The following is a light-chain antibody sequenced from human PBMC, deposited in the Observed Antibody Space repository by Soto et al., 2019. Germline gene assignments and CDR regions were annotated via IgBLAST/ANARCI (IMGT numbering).Light chain of an antibody. J-gene: IGKJ5*01. V-gene: IGKV3-15*01. Sequence: EIVMTQSPTCRSGSPVEIASLSGRASQRVYSNLAWYQQRPGQAPRLLIYGASTRATGVPARFSGRGSGTEFTLTISSLQPEDFATYYCQQLFDSPITFGQGTRLEIK. CDR1: QRVYSN. CDR3: QQLFDSPIT. CDR2: GAS.